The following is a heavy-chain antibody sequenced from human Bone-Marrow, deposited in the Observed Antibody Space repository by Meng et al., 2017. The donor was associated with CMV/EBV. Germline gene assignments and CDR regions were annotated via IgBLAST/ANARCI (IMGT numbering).Heavy chain of an antibody. Sequence: GESLKISCTASGFTFSYYEINWVRQAPGKGLEWVSYITSSSSSISFADSVRGRFTISRDNAKNSLYLQMNSLRAEDTAVYYCARAPGYSYVWGQGTLVTVSS. J-gene: IGHJ4*02. D-gene: IGHD5-18*01. CDR3: ARAPGYSYV. CDR2: ITSSSSSI. V-gene: IGHV3-48*03. CDR1: GFTFSYYE.